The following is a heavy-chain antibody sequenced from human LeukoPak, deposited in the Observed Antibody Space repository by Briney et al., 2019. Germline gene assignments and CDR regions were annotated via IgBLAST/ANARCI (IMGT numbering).Heavy chain of an antibody. D-gene: IGHD1-26*01. CDR2: IDYSGST. CDR3: ARHGGSWTFVY. J-gene: IGHJ4*02. Sequence: SETLSLTCTLSGGSIGSYYWTWIRQPPGKGLEWIGFIDYSGSTNYNPSFKSRVTMSVDTSKNQFSLKLSSVTAADTAVYFCARHGGSWTFVYWGQGTLVTVSS. CDR1: GGSIGSYY. V-gene: IGHV4-59*08.